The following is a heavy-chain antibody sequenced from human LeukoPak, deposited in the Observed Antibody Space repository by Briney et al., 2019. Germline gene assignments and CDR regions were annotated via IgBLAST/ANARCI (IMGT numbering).Heavy chain of an antibody. J-gene: IGHJ4*02. V-gene: IGHV4-34*01. CDR2: INHSGST. D-gene: IGHD2-15*01. CDR3: AREAQKYCSGGSCYGPGDY. CDR1: GGSFSGYY. Sequence: SETLSLTCAVYGGSFSGYYWSWIRQPPGKGLEWIGEINHSGSTNYNPSLKSRVTISVATSKNQFSLKLSSVTGADTAVYYCAREAQKYCSGGSCYGPGDYWGQGTLVTVSS.